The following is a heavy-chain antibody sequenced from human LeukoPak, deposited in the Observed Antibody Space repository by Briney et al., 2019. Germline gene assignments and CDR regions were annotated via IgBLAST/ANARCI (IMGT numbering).Heavy chain of an antibody. D-gene: IGHD2-15*01. CDR3: ASDSYSPEYFQH. J-gene: IGHJ1*01. Sequence: GGSLRLSCAASGFSVSNNYMRWVRQAPGKGLEWVSVIYSGGSTFYADSVKGRFTISRDNSKNTQYLQMNSLRAEDTAVYYCASDSYSPEYFQHWGQGTLVTVSS. CDR1: GFSVSNNY. CDR2: IYSGGST. V-gene: IGHV3-66*01.